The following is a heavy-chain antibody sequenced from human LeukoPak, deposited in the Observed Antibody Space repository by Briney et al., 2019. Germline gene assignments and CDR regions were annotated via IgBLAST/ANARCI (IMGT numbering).Heavy chain of an antibody. J-gene: IGHJ4*02. D-gene: IGHD6-13*01. CDR3: ARGKAAAAAYYFDY. CDR1: GGSIRSSYYY. Sequence: SETLSLTCTVSGGSIRSSYYYWGWIRQPPGKGLEWIGSIYDSGSTYYNPSLKSRVTISVDTSKNQFSLKLNSVTAADTAVYYCARGKAAAAAYYFDYWGQGTLVTVSS. CDR2: IYDSGST. V-gene: IGHV4-39*07.